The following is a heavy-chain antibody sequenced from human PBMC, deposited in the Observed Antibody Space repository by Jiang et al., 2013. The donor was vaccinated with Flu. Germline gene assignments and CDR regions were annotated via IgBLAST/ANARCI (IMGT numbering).Heavy chain of an antibody. Sequence: VQLLESGGGLVQPGGSLRLSCAASGFTFSSYAMSWVRQAPGKGLEWVSVISGSGGSTYYADSVKGRFTISRDNSKNTLYLQMNSLRAEDTAVYYCPKGKEGQLNFISGDAFDIWGQRDKWSPSLQ. CDR2: ISGSGGST. J-gene: IGHJ3*02. D-gene: IGHD6-6*01. CDR1: GFTFSSYA. V-gene: IGHV3-23*01. CDR3: PKGKEGQLNFISGDAFDI.